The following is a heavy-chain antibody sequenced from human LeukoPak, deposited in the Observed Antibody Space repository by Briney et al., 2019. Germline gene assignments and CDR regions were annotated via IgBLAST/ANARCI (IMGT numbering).Heavy chain of an antibody. CDR3: ATRGWIAAAGRAFDI. V-gene: IGHV4-61*02. CDR1: GGSISSSSYY. CDR2: IYTSGST. D-gene: IGHD6-13*01. Sequence: SETLSLTCTVSGGSISSSSYYWSWIRQPAGKGPEWIGRIYTSGSTNYNPSLKSRVTMSVDTSKNQFSLKLSSVTAADTAVYYCATRGWIAAAGRAFDIWGQGTMVTVSS. J-gene: IGHJ3*02.